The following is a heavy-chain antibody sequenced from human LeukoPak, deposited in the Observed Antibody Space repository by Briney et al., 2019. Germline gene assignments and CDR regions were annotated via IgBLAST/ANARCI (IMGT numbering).Heavy chain of an antibody. D-gene: IGHD6-6*01. Sequence: PGGSLRPSCAASGFMFSSYGMHWVRQAPGKGLEWVAVIWYDGSNKDYADSVKGRFTISRDNSKNTLYLQMNSLRAEDTAVYYCARDQRQFVANYYFDYWGQGTLVTVSS. J-gene: IGHJ4*02. V-gene: IGHV3-33*01. CDR2: IWYDGSNK. CDR1: GFMFSSYG. CDR3: ARDQRQFVANYYFDY.